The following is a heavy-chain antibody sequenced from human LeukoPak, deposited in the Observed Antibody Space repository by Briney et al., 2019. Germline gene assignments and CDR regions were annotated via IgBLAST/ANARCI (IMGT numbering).Heavy chain of an antibody. CDR2: IYSGGST. Sequence: GGSLRLSCAASGFTVSSNYRSWVRQAPGKGLEWVSVIYSGGSTYYADSVKGRFTISRDNSKNTLYLKLNSLRAEDTAVYYCARNYDFWSGYLQAFAYWGQGTLVTVSS. J-gene: IGHJ4*02. CDR1: GFTVSSNY. CDR3: ARNYDFWSGYLQAFAY. D-gene: IGHD3-3*01. V-gene: IGHV3-66*02.